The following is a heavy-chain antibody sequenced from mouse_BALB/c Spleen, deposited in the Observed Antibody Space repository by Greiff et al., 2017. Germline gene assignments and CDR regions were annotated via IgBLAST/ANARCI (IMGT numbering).Heavy chain of an antibody. CDR3: TRDDWVGDYYAMDY. Sequence: EVKLVESGGGLVKPGGSLKLSCAASGFTFSSYTMSWVRQTPEKRLEWVATISSGGSYTYYPDSVKGRFTISRDNAKNTLYLQMSSLKSEDTAMYYCTRDDWVGDYYAMDYWGQGTSVTVSS. J-gene: IGHJ4*01. D-gene: IGHD4-1*01. V-gene: IGHV5-6-4*01. CDR2: ISSGGSYT. CDR1: GFTFSSYT.